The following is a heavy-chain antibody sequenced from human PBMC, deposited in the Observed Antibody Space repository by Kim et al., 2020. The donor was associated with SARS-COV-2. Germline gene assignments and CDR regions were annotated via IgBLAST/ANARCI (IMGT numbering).Heavy chain of an antibody. V-gene: IGHV3-48*02. CDR3: ARNPDFLRYSSSPGWFDP. J-gene: IGHJ5*02. Sequence: GGSLRLSCAASGFTFSSYSMNWVRQAPGKGLEWVSYISSSSSTIYYADSVKGRFTISRDNAKNSLYLQMNSLRDEDTAVYYCARNPDFLRYSSSPGWFDPWGQGTLVTVSS. D-gene: IGHD6-6*01. CDR1: GFTFSSYS. CDR2: ISSSSSTI.